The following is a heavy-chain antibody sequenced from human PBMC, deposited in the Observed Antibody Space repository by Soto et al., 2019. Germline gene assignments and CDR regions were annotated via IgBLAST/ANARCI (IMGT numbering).Heavy chain of an antibody. V-gene: IGHV4-31*03. CDR2: IYYSGST. Sequence: QVQLQESGPGLVKPSQTLSLTCTVSGGSISSGGYYWSWIRQHPGKGLEWIGYIYYSGSTYYNPSVKSRVTISVDTSKNQFSLKLSSVTAADTAVYYCARGGIAAAAPPDYWVQGTLVTVSS. D-gene: IGHD6-13*01. J-gene: IGHJ4*02. CDR3: ARGGIAAAAPPDY. CDR1: GGSISSGGYY.